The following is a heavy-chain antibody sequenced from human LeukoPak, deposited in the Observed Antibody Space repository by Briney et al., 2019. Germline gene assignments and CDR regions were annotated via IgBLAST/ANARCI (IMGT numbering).Heavy chain of an antibody. CDR2: IYYSGST. D-gene: IGHD4-17*01. J-gene: IGHJ4*02. CDR3: ARNPHDYGDSRFDY. CDR1: GGSISSFY. Sequence: KPSETLSLTCTVSGGSISSFYWSWIRQPPGKGLEWIGHIYYSGSTNYSPSLKSRVTISVDTSKNQFSLKLSSVTAADTAVYYCARNPHDYGDSRFDYWGQGTLVTVSS. V-gene: IGHV4-59*01.